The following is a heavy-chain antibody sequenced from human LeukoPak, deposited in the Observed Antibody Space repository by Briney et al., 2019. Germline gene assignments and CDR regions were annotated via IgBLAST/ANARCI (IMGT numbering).Heavy chain of an antibody. D-gene: IGHD2-8*01. CDR1: GGSISSGDYY. CDR3: ARDLMLSRRFDP. Sequence: SQTLSLTCTVSGGSISSGDYYWSWIRQPPGKVLEWIGYIYYSGSTYYNPSLKSRVTISVDTSKNQFSLKLSSVTAADTAAYYCARDLMLSRRFDPWGQGTLVTVSS. V-gene: IGHV4-30-4*01. CDR2: IYYSGST. J-gene: IGHJ5*02.